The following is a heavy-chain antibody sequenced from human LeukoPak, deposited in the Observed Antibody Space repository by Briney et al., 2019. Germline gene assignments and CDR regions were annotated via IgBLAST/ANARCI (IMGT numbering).Heavy chain of an antibody. CDR2: IRSKAYGGTT. V-gene: IGHV3-49*04. CDR1: GFTFGDYV. J-gene: IGHJ6*03. D-gene: IGHD1-26*01. CDR3: ARDVVGPNSYYYYMDV. Sequence: GGSLRLSCTTSGFTFGDYVMSWVRQAPGKGLEWVGFIRSKAYGGTTEYAASVKGRFTISRNDSKGIAYLQMNSLQSEDTAVYYCARDVVGPNSYYYYMDVWGKGTTVTISS.